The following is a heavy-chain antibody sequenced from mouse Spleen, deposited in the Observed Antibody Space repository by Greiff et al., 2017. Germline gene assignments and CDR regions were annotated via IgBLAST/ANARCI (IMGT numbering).Heavy chain of an antibody. CDR2: ISYDGTF. J-gene: IGHJ1*01. V-gene: IGHV3-6*01. Sequence: EVKLMESGPGLVKPSQSLSLTCSVTGYSITSGYYWNWIRQFPGNKLEWMGFISYDGTFNYNPSLKNRISITRATSKSQFFLRLNSVTTEDTATYYCARYYDGSHWYFDVWGAGTTVTVSS. CDR3: ARYYDGSHWYFDV. D-gene: IGHD1-1*01. CDR1: GYSITSGYY.